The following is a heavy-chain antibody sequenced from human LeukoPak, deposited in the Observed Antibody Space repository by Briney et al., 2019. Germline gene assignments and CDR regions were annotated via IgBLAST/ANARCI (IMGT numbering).Heavy chain of an antibody. V-gene: IGHV3-9*01. Sequence: GGSLRLSCAASGFTFDDYAMHWVRQAPGKGLEWVSGISWNSGSIGYADSVKGRFTISRDNAKNSLYLQINSLRVEDTAVYYCAAVSYLAFDIWGQGTMVTVSS. J-gene: IGHJ3*02. D-gene: IGHD2-21*01. CDR2: ISWNSGSI. CDR3: AAVSYLAFDI. CDR1: GFTFDDYA.